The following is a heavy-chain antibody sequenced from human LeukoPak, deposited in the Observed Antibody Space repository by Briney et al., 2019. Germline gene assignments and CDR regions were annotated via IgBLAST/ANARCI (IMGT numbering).Heavy chain of an antibody. CDR3: AGVFSGRRPFEL. D-gene: IGHD3-10*01. J-gene: IGHJ4*02. Sequence: SDTLSLTCTVPADSINSYYWNWIRQPPGKGLEWIGYIYYRGFTNYNPSLKSRVSTSIDTSKKQFSLKLSSVTAADTAIYYCAGVFSGRRPFELWGKGTLVTVSS. CDR2: IYYRGFT. V-gene: IGHV4-59*07. CDR1: ADSINSYY.